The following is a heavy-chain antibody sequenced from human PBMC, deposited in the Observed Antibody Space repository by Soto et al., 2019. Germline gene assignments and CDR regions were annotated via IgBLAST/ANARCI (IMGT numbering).Heavy chain of an antibody. V-gene: IGHV3-53*01. Sequence: GGSLRLSCAISGFSVSSNYLNWVRQAPGKGLEWVSVQYSGGSTYYADSVQGRFTISRDKSNNTLYLQMRRVRAEDTAVYFCARHRHRRGTVGATSPLDPWGQGTQVTVSS. CDR2: QYSGGST. J-gene: IGHJ5*02. CDR1: GFSVSSNY. CDR3: ARHRHRRGTVGATSPLDP. D-gene: IGHD1-26*01.